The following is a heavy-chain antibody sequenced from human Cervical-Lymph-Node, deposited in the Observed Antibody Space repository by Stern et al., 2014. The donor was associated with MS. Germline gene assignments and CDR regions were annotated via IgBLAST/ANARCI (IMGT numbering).Heavy chain of an antibody. V-gene: IGHV4-4*09. D-gene: IGHD6-19*01. CDR2: VYRSGNT. J-gene: IGHJ4*02. Sequence: QLQLQESGPGLVKPSETLSLTCSVSGDSMPSYYWSWIRQPPGKGLEWIGYVYRSGNTNYNPSLKSRVTISIHTSKNQFSLRLSSVTAADTAVYYCTGGGGWLTDSWGQGTLVSVSS. CDR3: TGGGGWLTDS. CDR1: GDSMPSYY.